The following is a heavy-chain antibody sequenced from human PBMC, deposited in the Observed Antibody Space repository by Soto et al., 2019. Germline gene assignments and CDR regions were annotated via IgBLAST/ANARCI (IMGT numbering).Heavy chain of an antibody. D-gene: IGHD3-10*01. Sequence: PGGSLRLSCAASGFTFSDYYMSWIRQAPGKGLEWVSYISSSGSTIYYADSVKGRFTISRDNAKNSLYLQMNSLRAEDTAVYYCAGGLVLLWFGESRAYYYMDVWGKGTTVTVSS. V-gene: IGHV3-11*01. J-gene: IGHJ6*03. CDR3: AGGLVLLWFGESRAYYYMDV. CDR1: GFTFSDYY. CDR2: ISSSGSTI.